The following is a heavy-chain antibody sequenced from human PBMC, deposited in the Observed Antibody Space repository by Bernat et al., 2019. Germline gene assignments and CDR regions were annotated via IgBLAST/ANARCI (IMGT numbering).Heavy chain of an antibody. CDR2: IYSGGST. CDR3: ARAPDRGVIPPYYYGMDV. Sequence: EVQLVESGGGLVQPGGSLRLSCAASGFSVRSHFMSWVRQAPGKGLEWVSVIYSGGSTYYADSVKGRFTISRDNSKNTLYLQMNSLRGEDTAVYYCARAPDRGVIPPYYYGMDVWGQGTTVTVSS. J-gene: IGHJ6*02. CDR1: GFSVRSHF. V-gene: IGHV3-66*01. D-gene: IGHD3-10*01.